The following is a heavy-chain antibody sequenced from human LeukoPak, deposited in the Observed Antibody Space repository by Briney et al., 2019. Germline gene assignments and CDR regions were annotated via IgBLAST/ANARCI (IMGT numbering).Heavy chain of an antibody. CDR1: GYTFTSYG. Sequence: ASVKVSCKASGYTFTSYGISWVRQAPRQGLEWMGWISAYNGNTNYAQKLQGRVTMTTDTSTSTAYMELRSLRSDDTAVYYCARGAYYYDSTGYHNWFDPWGQGTLVTVSS. V-gene: IGHV1-18*01. CDR3: ARGAYYYDSTGYHNWFDP. J-gene: IGHJ5*02. CDR2: ISAYNGNT. D-gene: IGHD3-22*01.